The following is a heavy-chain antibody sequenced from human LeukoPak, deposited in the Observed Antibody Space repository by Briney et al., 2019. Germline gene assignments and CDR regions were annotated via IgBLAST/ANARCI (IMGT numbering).Heavy chain of an antibody. J-gene: IGHJ4*02. Sequence: PGGSLRLSCAASGFTFGAYWMHWVRQAPGKGLVWVSRISADGRSTSYADSVKGRFTISRDNAKNTLYLQMNSLRAEDTAVYFCAKWDYYDSSGYYPQPPFDYWGQGALVTVSS. CDR1: GFTFGAYW. D-gene: IGHD3-22*01. CDR2: ISADGRST. V-gene: IGHV3-74*01. CDR3: AKWDYYDSSGYYPQPPFDY.